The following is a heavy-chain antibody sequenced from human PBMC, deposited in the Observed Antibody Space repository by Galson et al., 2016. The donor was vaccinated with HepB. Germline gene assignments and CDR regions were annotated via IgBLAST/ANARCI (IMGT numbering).Heavy chain of an antibody. D-gene: IGHD3-10*01. Sequence: SLRLSCAASGFTFSSYWMHWVRQGPGKGLVWVSRVNRDGSITDYADSVKGRFTISRDNAKNTVYLQMNSLRAEDTAVYYCASDTLVVSRGVIFYMDVWGKGTTVTVAS. V-gene: IGHV3-74*01. CDR3: ASDTLVVSRGVIFYMDV. CDR1: GFTFSSYW. J-gene: IGHJ6*03. CDR2: VNRDGSIT.